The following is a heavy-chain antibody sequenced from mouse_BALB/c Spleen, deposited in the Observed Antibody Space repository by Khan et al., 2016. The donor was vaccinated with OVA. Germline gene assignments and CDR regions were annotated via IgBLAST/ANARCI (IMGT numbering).Heavy chain of an antibody. CDR1: GYTFTSFW. CDR2: IDPSQSET. D-gene: IGHD1-1*01. CDR3: ARGCYGSPFAY. Sequence: QVQLKQSGPELVRPGASVKMSCKASGYTFTSFWIHWVKQRPGQGLEWIGMIDPSQSETRLNQKFKDMATLNVDNSSNTAYMQLSRWTSEDSADYYCARGCYGSPFAYWGQGTLVTVSA. J-gene: IGHJ3*01. V-gene: IGHV1S127*01.